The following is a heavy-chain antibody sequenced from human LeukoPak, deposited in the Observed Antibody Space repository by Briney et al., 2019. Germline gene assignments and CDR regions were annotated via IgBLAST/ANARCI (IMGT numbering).Heavy chain of an antibody. CDR3: AGGLPDYYGMDL. J-gene: IGHJ6*02. CDR1: GGSISSYY. V-gene: IGHV4-59*01. D-gene: IGHD2-15*01. Sequence: SETLSLTCTVSGGSISSYYWSWIRQPPGKGLEWIGYIYYSGSTNYNPSLKSRVTISVDTSKNQFSLKLSSVTAADTAVYYCAGGLPDYYGMDLWGQGTTVTVSS. CDR2: IYYSGST.